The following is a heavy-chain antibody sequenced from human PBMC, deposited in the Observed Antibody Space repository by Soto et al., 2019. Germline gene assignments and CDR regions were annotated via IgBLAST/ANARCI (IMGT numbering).Heavy chain of an antibody. CDR1: GGSLRKYY. Sequence: QVQLLESGPGLVKPSETLSLTCTVSGGSLRKYYWSWIRQPAGKGLEWIGRISTNGKIVSTPSLKSRLSMSVDTSKNPFSLKLTSVTAADTAVYYCARDNYDLCSDYPLVFDYWGRGDLVTVSS. D-gene: IGHD3-3*01. CDR2: ISTNGKI. CDR3: ARDNYDLCSDYPLVFDY. J-gene: IGHJ4*02. V-gene: IGHV4-4*07.